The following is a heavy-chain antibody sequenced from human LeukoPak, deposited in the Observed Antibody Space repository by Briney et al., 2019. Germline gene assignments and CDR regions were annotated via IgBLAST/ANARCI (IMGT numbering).Heavy chain of an antibody. CDR3: ARLPYYYDSSGYYPSAFDI. J-gene: IGHJ3*02. Sequence: SETLSLTCAVHGVSFSGYYWGWIRQPPGRGLEWIGSIYYSGSTYYNPSLKSRVTISVDTSKNQFSLKLSSVTAADTAVYYCARLPYYYDSSGYYPSAFDIWGQGTMVTVSS. CDR1: GVSFSGYY. CDR2: IYYSGST. D-gene: IGHD3-22*01. V-gene: IGHV4-39*01.